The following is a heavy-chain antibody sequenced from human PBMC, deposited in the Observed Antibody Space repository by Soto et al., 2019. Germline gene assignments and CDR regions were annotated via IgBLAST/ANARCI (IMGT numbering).Heavy chain of an antibody. CDR3: AREVFVVVPAAIQHFDY. V-gene: IGHV1-3*01. J-gene: IGHJ4*02. CDR1: GYTFTSHA. D-gene: IGHD2-2*02. Sequence: QVQLVQSGAEVKKPGASVKVSCKASGYTFTSHAMHWVRQAPGQRLEWMGWINAGNGNTKYSQKFQGRVTITRDTSASTAYMELSSLRSEDTAVYYCAREVFVVVPAAIQHFDYWGQGTLVTVSS. CDR2: INAGNGNT.